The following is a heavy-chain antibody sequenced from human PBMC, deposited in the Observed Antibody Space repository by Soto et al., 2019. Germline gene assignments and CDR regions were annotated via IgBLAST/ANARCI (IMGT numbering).Heavy chain of an antibody. CDR2: ISSSSSYI. V-gene: IGHV3-21*01. Sequence: VGSLRLSCASSGFTFSSYSMNWVRHSPGKWLEWVSSISSSSSYIYYADSVKGRFTISRNNAKNSLYLQMNSLRAEDTAVYYCARDPYSSGWSVRYYYYGMEVWGQGTTVIVS. J-gene: IGHJ6*01. D-gene: IGHD6-19*01. CDR1: GFTFSSYS. CDR3: ARDPYSSGWSVRYYYYGMEV.